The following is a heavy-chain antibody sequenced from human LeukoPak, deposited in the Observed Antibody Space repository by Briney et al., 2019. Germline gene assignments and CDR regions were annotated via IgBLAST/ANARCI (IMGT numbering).Heavy chain of an antibody. Sequence: ASVKVSCKASGYTFSNFDLNWVRQATGQGLEWEGYMNPKSGYTAYAQKFQGRVTITRNTSISTAYMELSSLRSEDTAVYYCARGRGAAMVEVDYYYYYMDVWGKGTTVTVSS. CDR3: ARGRGAAMVEVDYYYYYMDV. V-gene: IGHV1-8*03. D-gene: IGHD5-18*01. CDR1: GYTFSNFD. J-gene: IGHJ6*03. CDR2: MNPKSGYT.